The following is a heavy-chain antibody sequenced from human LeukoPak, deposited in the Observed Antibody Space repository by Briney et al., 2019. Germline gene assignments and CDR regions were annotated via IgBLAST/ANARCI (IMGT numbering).Heavy chain of an antibody. CDR1: GFTFSSYG. D-gene: IGHD6-13*01. V-gene: IGHV3-33*01. J-gene: IGHJ4*02. CDR2: IWYDGSNK. CDR3: AREILLIAAAGTLDY. Sequence: GGSLRLSCAASGFTFSSYGMHWVRQAPGKGLEWVAVIWYDGSNKYYADPVKGRFTISRDNSKNTLYLQMNSLRAEDTAVYYCAREILLIAAAGTLDYWGQGTLVTVSS.